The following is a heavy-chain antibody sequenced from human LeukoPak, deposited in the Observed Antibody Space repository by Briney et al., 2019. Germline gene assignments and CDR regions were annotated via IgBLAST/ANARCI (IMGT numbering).Heavy chain of an antibody. V-gene: IGHV3-23*01. CDR1: GFTFSSYA. D-gene: IGHD3-22*01. CDR2: ISGSGGST. J-gene: IGHJ4*02. Sequence: GGSLRLSCAASGFTFSSYAMSWVRQAPGKGLEWDSAISGSGGSTYYADSVKGRFTISRDNSKNTLYLQMNSLRAEDTAVYYCAKVGYYDSSGYPDYWGQGTLVTVSS. CDR3: AKVGYYDSSGYPDY.